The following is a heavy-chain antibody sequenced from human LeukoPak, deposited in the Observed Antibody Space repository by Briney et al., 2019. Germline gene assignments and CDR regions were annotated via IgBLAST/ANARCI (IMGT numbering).Heavy chain of an antibody. CDR2: ISSSSSYI. J-gene: IGHJ5*02. CDR3: ARVGNWNDPPHPNWFDP. D-gene: IGHD1-1*01. V-gene: IGHV3-21*01. Sequence: PGGSLRLSCAASGFTFSSYSMNWVRQAPGKGLEWVSSISSSSSYIYYADSVKGRFTISRDNAKNSLYLQMNSLRAEDTAVYYCARVGNWNDPPHPNWFDPWGQGTLVTVSS. CDR1: GFTFSSYS.